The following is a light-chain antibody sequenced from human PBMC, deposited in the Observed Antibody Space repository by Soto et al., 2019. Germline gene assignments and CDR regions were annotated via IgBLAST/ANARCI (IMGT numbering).Light chain of an antibody. V-gene: IGKV1-39*01. Sequence: DIQMTQSPSSLSASVGDRVTITCRASQSIDTKLSWYQQKPGKAPKLLIHAASSLQSGVPSRFSGSGFGTDFTLTIRSLQPEDFAGYHCQQRYSTLYTFGHGTNLEIK. J-gene: IGKJ2*01. CDR2: AAS. CDR3: QQRYSTLYT. CDR1: QSIDTK.